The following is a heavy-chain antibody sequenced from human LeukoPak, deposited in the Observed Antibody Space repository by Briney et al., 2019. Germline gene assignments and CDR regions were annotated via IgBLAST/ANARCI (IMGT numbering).Heavy chain of an antibody. CDR3: ARGHYGMDV. Sequence: GGSLRLSCAVSGFTFRDSWMTWVRQAPGKGLEWVANINQDESVKYYVDSVKGRFTISRDNGKDSLFLQMNSLRAEDTAVYFCARGHYGMDVWGQGTTVIVSS. CDR2: INQDESVK. CDR1: GFTFRDSW. V-gene: IGHV3-7*01. J-gene: IGHJ6*02.